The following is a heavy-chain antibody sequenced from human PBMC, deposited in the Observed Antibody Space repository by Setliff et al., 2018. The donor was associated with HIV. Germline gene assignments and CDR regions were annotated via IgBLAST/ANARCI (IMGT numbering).Heavy chain of an antibody. CDR1: GGTLSSHA. J-gene: IGHJ1*01. Sequence: SVKVSCKIFGGTLSSHALSWVRQAPGQGLEWMGGIIPIFDRTNYAQKFQGRVTITADESTSTAYMELSSLRSEDTAVYYCARDPFPFTNYYDSSAYPFAEYFHHWGQGTLVTVSS. CDR2: IIPIFDRT. CDR3: ARDPFPFTNYYDSSAYPFAEYFHH. V-gene: IGHV1-69*13. D-gene: IGHD3-22*01.